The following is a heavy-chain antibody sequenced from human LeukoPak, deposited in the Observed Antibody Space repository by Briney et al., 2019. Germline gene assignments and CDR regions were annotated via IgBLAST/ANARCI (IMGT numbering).Heavy chain of an antibody. D-gene: IGHD6-19*01. CDR2: FSWNSGSL. CDR1: GFTFDDYA. V-gene: IGHV3-9*01. Sequence: GGSLRLSCAASGFTFDDYAMHWVRQAPGKGLEWVSGFSWNSGSLGYADSVKGRFTISRDNAKNSLYLQMNSLRAEDTALYYCAKDIHHSTVAGPFDYWGQGTLVTVSS. J-gene: IGHJ4*02. CDR3: AKDIHHSTVAGPFDY.